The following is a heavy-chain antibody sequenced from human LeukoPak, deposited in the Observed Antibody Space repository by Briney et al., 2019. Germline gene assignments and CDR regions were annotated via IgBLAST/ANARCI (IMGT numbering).Heavy chain of an antibody. CDR2: IKLDGSEK. V-gene: IGHV3-7*02. Sequence: GGSLRLFCAASGFTFSSYWVSWVRQAPGKGLEWVANIKLDGSEKYHVDSVKGRFTISRDNAKNSLYLQMNSLRAEETAVYYCAVTYYYDSSGYDHWGQGTLVTVSS. J-gene: IGHJ4*02. D-gene: IGHD3-22*01. CDR3: AVTYYYDSSGYDH. CDR1: GFTFSSYW.